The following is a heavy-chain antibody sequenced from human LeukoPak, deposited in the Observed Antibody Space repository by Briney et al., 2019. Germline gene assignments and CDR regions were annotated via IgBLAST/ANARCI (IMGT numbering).Heavy chain of an antibody. CDR2: ISSSSSTI. Sequence: GGSLRLSCAASGFTFSSYSMNWVRQAPGKGLEWASYISSSSSTIYYADSVKGRFTISRDNAKNSLYLQMNSLRAEDTAVYYCARVGTIFGVISLENYYYYMDVWGKGTTVTVSS. CDR1: GFTFSSYS. CDR3: ARVGTIFGVISLENYYYYMDV. V-gene: IGHV3-48*04. D-gene: IGHD3-3*01. J-gene: IGHJ6*03.